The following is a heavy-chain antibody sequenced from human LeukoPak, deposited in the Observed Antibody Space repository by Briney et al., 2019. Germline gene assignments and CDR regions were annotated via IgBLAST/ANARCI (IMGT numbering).Heavy chain of an antibody. CDR1: GFTVSSNY. V-gene: IGHV3-53*01. D-gene: IGHD3-10*01. CDR2: IYSGGST. J-gene: IGHJ4*02. CDR3: ARGPYGSGSYWVDY. Sequence: PGGSLRLSCAASGFTVSSNYMSWVRQAPGKGLEWVSVIYSGGSTYYADSVKGRFTISRDNSKNTLYLQMNSLRAEDTAVYYCARGPYGSGSYWVDYWGQGTLVTVSS.